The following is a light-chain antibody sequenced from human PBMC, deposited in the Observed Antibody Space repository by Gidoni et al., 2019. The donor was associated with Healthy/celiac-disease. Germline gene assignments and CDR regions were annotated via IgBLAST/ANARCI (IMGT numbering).Light chain of an antibody. CDR2: GAS. J-gene: IGKJ1*01. V-gene: IGKV3-15*01. CDR1: QSVSSN. Sequence: EIVMTQSPATLSVSPVERATISCRPSQSVSSNLAWYQQKPGQAPSLLIYGASTRATGSPARFSGSGSGTELTLTISSMQSEDFAVYYCQQYNNWPQTFGQGTKVEIK. CDR3: QQYNNWPQT.